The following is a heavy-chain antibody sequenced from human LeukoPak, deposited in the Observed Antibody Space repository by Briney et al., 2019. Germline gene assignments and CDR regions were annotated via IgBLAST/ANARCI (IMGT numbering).Heavy chain of an antibody. CDR2: IYHSGST. D-gene: IGHD4-23*01. J-gene: IGHJ6*02. V-gene: IGHV4-30-2*01. Sequence: SQTLSLTCAVSGGSISSGGYSWSWIRQPPGKGLEWIGYIYHSGSTYYNPSLKSRVTISVDRSKNQFSLKLSSVTAADTAVYYCARARRTTVVSKYYYYGMDVWGQGTTVTVSS. CDR3: ARARRTTVVSKYYYYGMDV. CDR1: GGSISSGGYS.